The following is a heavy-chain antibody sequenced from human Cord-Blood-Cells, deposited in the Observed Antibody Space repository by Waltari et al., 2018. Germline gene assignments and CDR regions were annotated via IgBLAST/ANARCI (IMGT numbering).Heavy chain of an antibody. CDR2: IYTSGST. J-gene: IGHJ5*02. CDR1: GGSISSYY. Sequence: QVQLQESGPGLVKPSETLSLTCTVSGGSISSYYWSCIRPPAGKGLEWIGRIYTSGSTNYNPSLKSRVTMSVDTSKNQFSLKLSSVTAADTAVYYCARDWWWTGTTDWFDPWGQGTLVTVSS. D-gene: IGHD1-7*01. V-gene: IGHV4-4*07. CDR3: ARDWWWTGTTDWFDP.